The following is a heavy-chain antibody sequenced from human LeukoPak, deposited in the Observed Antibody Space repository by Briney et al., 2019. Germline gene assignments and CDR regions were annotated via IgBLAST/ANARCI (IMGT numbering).Heavy chain of an antibody. Sequence: GGSLRLSCAASGFSFSSYWMHWVRQAPGRGLVWVSHVEGDGSSTSYADSVKGRFTISRDNAKNTLYLQMNSLRAEDTAVYYCARDPSAVSGYFDYWGQGTLVTVSS. D-gene: IGHD6-19*01. CDR2: VEGDGSST. J-gene: IGHJ4*02. CDR1: GFSFSSYW. CDR3: ARDPSAVSGYFDY. V-gene: IGHV3-74*01.